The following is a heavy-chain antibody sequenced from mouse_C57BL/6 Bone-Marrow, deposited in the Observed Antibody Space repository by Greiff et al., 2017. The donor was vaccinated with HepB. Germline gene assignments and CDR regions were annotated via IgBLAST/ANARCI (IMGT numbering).Heavy chain of an antibody. Sequence: EVQLMESGGGLVKPGGSLKLSCAASGFTFSSYAMSWVRQTPEKRLEWVATISDGGSYTYYPDNVKGRFTISRDNAKNNLYLQMSHLKSEDTAMYYCARDYYYGSTYYYAMDYWGQGTSVTVSS. D-gene: IGHD1-1*01. V-gene: IGHV5-4*01. CDR2: ISDGGSYT. CDR1: GFTFSSYA. J-gene: IGHJ4*01. CDR3: ARDYYYGSTYYYAMDY.